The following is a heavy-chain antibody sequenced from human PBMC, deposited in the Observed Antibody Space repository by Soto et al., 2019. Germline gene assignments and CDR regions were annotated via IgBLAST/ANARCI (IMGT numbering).Heavy chain of an antibody. CDR1: GGTFSSYA. Sequence: QVQLVQSGAEVKKPGSSVKVSCKASGGTFSSYAISWVRQAPGQGLEWMGGIIPIFGTANYAQKFQGRVTITPDESKSTAYMELSSLRSEDTAVYYCARKPKNPSWVDAFDIWGQGTMVTVSS. CDR2: IIPIFGTA. CDR3: ARKPKNPSWVDAFDI. J-gene: IGHJ3*02. V-gene: IGHV1-69*01. D-gene: IGHD2-2*01.